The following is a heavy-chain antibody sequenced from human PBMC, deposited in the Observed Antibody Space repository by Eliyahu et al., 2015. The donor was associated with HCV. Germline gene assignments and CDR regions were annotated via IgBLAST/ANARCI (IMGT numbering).Heavy chain of an antibody. D-gene: IGHD4-17*01. CDR1: GFXFSSYA. J-gene: IGHJ4*02. V-gene: IGHV3-30-3*01. CDR3: VGAYGDYVY. Sequence: QVQLVESGGGVVQPGRSLRLSCAASGFXFSSYAMHWVRQAPGKGLGWVAVISYDGSNKYYADSVKGRFTISRDNSKNTLYLQMNSLRAEDTAVYYCVGAYGDYVYWGQGTLVTVSS. CDR2: ISYDGSNK.